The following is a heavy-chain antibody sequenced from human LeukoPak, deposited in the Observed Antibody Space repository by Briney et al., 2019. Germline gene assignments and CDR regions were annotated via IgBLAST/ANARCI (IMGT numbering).Heavy chain of an antibody. Sequence: GGSLRLSCAASGFTFSSYAMSWVRQAPGKGLEWVSAISGSGGSTYYADSVKGRFTISRDNSKNTLFLQMNSLRAGDTAVYYCAKFLTEYSSSSWFDAWGQGTLVTVSS. D-gene: IGHD6-6*01. CDR3: AKFLTEYSSSSWFDA. CDR2: ISGSGGST. J-gene: IGHJ5*02. V-gene: IGHV3-23*01. CDR1: GFTFSSYA.